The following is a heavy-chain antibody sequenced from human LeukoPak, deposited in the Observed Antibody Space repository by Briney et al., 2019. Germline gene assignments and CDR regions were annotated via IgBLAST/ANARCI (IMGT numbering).Heavy chain of an antibody. D-gene: IGHD4-11*01. CDR3: ARVSYSNYAFDY. J-gene: IGHJ4*02. CDR2: ISAYNGNT. V-gene: IGHV1-18*01. Sequence: XWVXQAXGQXXEWMGWISAYNGNTNYAQKLQGRVTMTTDTSTSTAYMELRSLRSDDTAVYYCARVSYSNYAFDYWGQGTLVTVSS.